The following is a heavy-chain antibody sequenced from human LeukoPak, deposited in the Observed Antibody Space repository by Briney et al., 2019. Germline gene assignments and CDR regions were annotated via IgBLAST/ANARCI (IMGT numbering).Heavy chain of an antibody. V-gene: IGHV1-8*01. Sequence: ASVKVSCKASGYTSISYDFNWVRQAPGQGLEWMGWMNPNNGYTGFAQKFQGRVTMTRDTSIATTYMELSSLRSDDTAVYYCATLGAYCASTSCYGRFDHWGQGTLVIVSS. CDR2: MNPNNGYT. D-gene: IGHD2-2*01. CDR1: GYTSISYD. J-gene: IGHJ4*02. CDR3: ATLGAYCASTSCYGRFDH.